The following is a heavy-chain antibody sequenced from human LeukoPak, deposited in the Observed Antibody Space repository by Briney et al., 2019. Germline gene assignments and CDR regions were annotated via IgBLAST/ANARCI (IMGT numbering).Heavy chain of an antibody. CDR1: GYTFTSYG. CDR3: ARGGYCSGGSCYQTKFDP. J-gene: IGHJ5*02. V-gene: IGHV1-18*01. CDR2: ISAYNGNT. Sequence: ASVKVSFKASGYTFTSYGISWVRQAPGQGLEWMGWISAYNGNTNYAQNLQGRVTMTTDTSTSTAYMELRSLLSDDTAVYYCARGGYCSGGSCYQTKFDPWGQGTLVTVSS. D-gene: IGHD2-15*01.